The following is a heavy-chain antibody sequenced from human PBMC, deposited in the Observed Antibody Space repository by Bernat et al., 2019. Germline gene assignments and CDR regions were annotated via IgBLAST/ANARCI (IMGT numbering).Heavy chain of an antibody. D-gene: IGHD4-17*01. J-gene: IGHJ4*02. CDR3: AEELGYGDYFLDC. Sequence: EVQLVESGGGLVQPGGSLRLSCAAFGFTSSSYAMSWVRQAPGKGLEWVPGISGSGGSTYYADSVKGRFTISRDNSKNTLYLQMNSRRAEETEVYYWAEELGYGDYFLDCWGQGTLVT. V-gene: IGHV3-23*04. CDR1: GFTSSSYA. CDR2: ISGSGGST.